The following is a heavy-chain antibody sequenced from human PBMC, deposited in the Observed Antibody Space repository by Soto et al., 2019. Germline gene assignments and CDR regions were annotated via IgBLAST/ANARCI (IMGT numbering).Heavy chain of an antibody. Sequence: ASVKVSCKASGYTFTSYGISWVRQAPAQGLEWMGWIGAYNGNTNYAQKLQGRVTMTTDTSTSTAYMELRSLRSDDTAVYYCARSWGGSYYDSSGYHPGVWGQGTTVTVSS. CDR3: ARSWGGSYYDSSGYHPGV. CDR2: IGAYNGNT. D-gene: IGHD3-22*01. V-gene: IGHV1-18*04. J-gene: IGHJ6*02. CDR1: GYTFTSYG.